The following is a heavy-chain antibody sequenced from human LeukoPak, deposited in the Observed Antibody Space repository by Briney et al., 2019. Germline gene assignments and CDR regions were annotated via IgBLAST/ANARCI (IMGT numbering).Heavy chain of an antibody. CDR1: GYTFTRYG. CDR2: ISADNGNT. D-gene: IGHD3-9*01. CDR3: ARDPPYYDILTGYDHYYYYGMDV. Sequence: GASVTVSCTASGYTFTRYGISWVRQAPGQGREWMGCISADNGNTNYAQKLQGRVTMTTDTSTSTAYMELRSLRSDDTAVYSCARDPPYYDILTGYDHYYYYGMDVWGQGTTVTVSS. V-gene: IGHV1-18*01. J-gene: IGHJ6*02.